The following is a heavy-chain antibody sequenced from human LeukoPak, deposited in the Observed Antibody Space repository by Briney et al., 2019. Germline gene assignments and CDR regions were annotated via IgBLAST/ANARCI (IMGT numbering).Heavy chain of an antibody. J-gene: IGHJ5*02. CDR2: IYHSGST. V-gene: IGHV4-38-2*01. D-gene: IGHD2-2*02. CDR3: ARQGAVVPAAIHWFDP. Sequence: SSETLSLTCAVSGYSISSGYYWGWIRQPPGKGLEWIGSIYHSGSTYYNPSLKSRVTISVDTSKNQFSLKLSSVTAADTAVYYCARQGAVVPAAIHWFDPWGQGTRVTVSS. CDR1: GYSISSGYY.